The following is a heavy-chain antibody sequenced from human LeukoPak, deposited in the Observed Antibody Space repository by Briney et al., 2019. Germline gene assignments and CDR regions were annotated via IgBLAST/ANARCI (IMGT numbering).Heavy chain of an antibody. CDR1: GFTFSSYA. J-gene: IGHJ4*02. Sequence: TGGSLRLSCAASGFTFSSYAMSWVRQAPGKGLEWVSAISGSGGSTYYADSVKGRFTISRDNSKNTLYLQMNSLRSEDTAVYFRAKGLWSGDYGLDYRGQGTLLTVSS. V-gene: IGHV3-23*01. D-gene: IGHD4-17*01. CDR2: ISGSGGST. CDR3: AKGLWSGDYGLDY.